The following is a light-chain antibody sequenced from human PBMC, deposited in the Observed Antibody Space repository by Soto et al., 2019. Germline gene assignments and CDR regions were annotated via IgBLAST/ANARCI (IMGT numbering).Light chain of an antibody. J-gene: IGLJ1*01. CDR2: DVS. CDR3: TSYTSSITYV. Sequence: QSVLTQPASVSGSPGQSVTISCTGTSSDVGGYNYVSWYQQHPGKAPKLMIYDVSNRPSGVSSRFSGSKSGNTASLTISGLQAEDDADYYCTSYTSSITYVFGTGTKLTVL. V-gene: IGLV2-14*01. CDR1: SSDVGGYNY.